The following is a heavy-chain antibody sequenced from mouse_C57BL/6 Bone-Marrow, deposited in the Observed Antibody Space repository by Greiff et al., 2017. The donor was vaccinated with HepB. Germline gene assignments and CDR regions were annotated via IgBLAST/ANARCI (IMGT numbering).Heavy chain of an antibody. J-gene: IGHJ4*01. V-gene: IGHV14-4*01. Sequence: VQLQQSGAELVRPGASVKLSCTASGFNIKDDYMHWVKQRPEQGLEWIGWIDPENGDTEYASKFQGKATITADTSSNTAYLQLSSLTSEDTAVYYCTTDYGNLMDYWGQGTSVTVSS. D-gene: IGHD2-1*01. CDR3: TTDYGNLMDY. CDR2: IDPENGDT. CDR1: GFNIKDDY.